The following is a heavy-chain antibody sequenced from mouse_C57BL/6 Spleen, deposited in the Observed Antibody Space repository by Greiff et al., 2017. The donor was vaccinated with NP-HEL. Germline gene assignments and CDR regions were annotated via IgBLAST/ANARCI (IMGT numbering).Heavy chain of an antibody. V-gene: IGHV5-9*01. CDR3: ARQKSEYYGSSYGWYFDV. CDR2: ISGGGGNT. J-gene: IGHJ1*03. D-gene: IGHD1-1*01. Sequence: EVKLVESGGGLVKPGGSLKLSCAASGFTFSSYTMSWVRQTPEKRLEWVATISGGGGNTYYPDSVKGRFTISRDNAKNTLYLQMSSLRSEDTALYYCARQKSEYYGSSYGWYFDVWGTGTTVTVSS. CDR1: GFTFSSYT.